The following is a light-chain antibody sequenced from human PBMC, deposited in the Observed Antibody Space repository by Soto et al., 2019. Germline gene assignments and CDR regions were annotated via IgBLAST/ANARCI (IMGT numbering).Light chain of an antibody. J-gene: IGKJ1*01. Sequence: DIQMTQSPSTLSGSVGDRVTISCLDSQGISSWLAWYQQKPGKAPKLLIYDASSLESGVPSRVSGSGSGTEFTLTISSLQPDDFATYYCQQYNSYMWTFGQGTKVDI. CDR1: QGISSW. CDR3: QQYNSYMWT. V-gene: IGKV1-5*01. CDR2: DAS.